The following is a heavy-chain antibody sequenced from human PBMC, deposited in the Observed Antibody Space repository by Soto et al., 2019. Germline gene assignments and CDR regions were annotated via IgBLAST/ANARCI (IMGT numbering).Heavy chain of an antibody. D-gene: IGHD2-2*01. Sequence: GGSLRLSCAASGFTSCSYSMNWVRQAPGKGLEWVSSISSSSSYIYYADSVKGRFTISRDNAKNSLYLQMNSLRAEDTAVYYCARSKEPYPDYWGQGTLVTVSS. V-gene: IGHV3-21*01. J-gene: IGHJ4*02. CDR3: ARSKEPYPDY. CDR2: ISSSSSYI. CDR1: GFTSCSYS.